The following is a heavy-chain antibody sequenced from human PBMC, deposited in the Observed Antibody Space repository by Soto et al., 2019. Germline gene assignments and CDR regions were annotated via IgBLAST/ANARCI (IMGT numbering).Heavy chain of an antibody. D-gene: IGHD1-7*01. CDR3: ARGPNSEWFDP. V-gene: IGHV1-8*01. J-gene: IGHJ5*02. Sequence: ASVKVSCKAAGYTFTSYEINGVLQATGQGLEWMGWMNPNSGNTGYAQKFQGRVTMTRNTSISTAYMELSSLRSEDTAVYYCARGPNSEWFDPWGQGTLVTVSS. CDR2: MNPNSGNT. CDR1: GYTFTSYE.